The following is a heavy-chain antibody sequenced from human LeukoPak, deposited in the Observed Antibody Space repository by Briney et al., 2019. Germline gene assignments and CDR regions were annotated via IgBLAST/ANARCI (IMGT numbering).Heavy chain of an antibody. D-gene: IGHD3-10*01. CDR1: GFTFSSYA. CDR3: AKEPYYYGSGDRPFDY. J-gene: IGHJ4*02. Sequence: TGGSLRLSCAASGFTFSSYAMSWVRQAPGKGLEWVSAISGSGGSPYYADSGKGRFTISRDNSKNTLYLQMNSLRAEDTAVYYCAKEPYYYGSGDRPFDYWGQGTLVTVSS. CDR2: ISGSGGSP. V-gene: IGHV3-23*01.